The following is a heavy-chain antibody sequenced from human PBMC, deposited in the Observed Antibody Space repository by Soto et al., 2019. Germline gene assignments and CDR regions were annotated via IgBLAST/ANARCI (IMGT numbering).Heavy chain of an antibody. Sequence: EVQLVESGGGLVKPGGSLRLACAASGFTFIDYSMNWVRQAPGKGLEWVSYISPSGSYINYSDSVRGRFTISRDNAKNSLFLQVNSLRVEDTAVYYCAGSRGYSGRHFDYWGQGTLVTVSS. D-gene: IGHD5-12*01. CDR1: GFTFIDYS. CDR2: ISPSGSYI. V-gene: IGHV3-21*01. J-gene: IGHJ4*02. CDR3: AGSRGYSGRHFDY.